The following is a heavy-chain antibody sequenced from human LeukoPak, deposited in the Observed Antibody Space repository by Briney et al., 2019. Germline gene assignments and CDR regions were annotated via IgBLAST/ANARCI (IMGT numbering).Heavy chain of an antibody. V-gene: IGHV4-31*03. D-gene: IGHD4-23*01. J-gene: IGHJ4*02. Sequence: PSETLSLTCTVSGGSISSGGYYWSWIRQHPGKGLEWIGYIYYSGSTYYNPSLKSRVTISVDTSKNQLSLKLSSVTAADTAVYYCAIRAVASKYYFDYWGQGTLVTVSS. CDR2: IYYSGST. CDR3: AIRAVASKYYFDY. CDR1: GGSISSGGYY.